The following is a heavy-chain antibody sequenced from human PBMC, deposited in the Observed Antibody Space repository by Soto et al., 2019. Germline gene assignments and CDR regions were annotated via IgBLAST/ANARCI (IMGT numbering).Heavy chain of an antibody. V-gene: IGHV1-2*04. J-gene: IGHJ6*02. D-gene: IGHD6-13*01. Sequence: QVQLVQSGAEVKKPGASVKVSCKASGYTFTDYYMHWVRQAPGQGLKWMGWINPNSGGTNYAQKFQGWVTMTRDTSISTAYMELSRLRSDDTAVYYSARGIAAAAARGMDVWGQGTTVTVSS. CDR2: INPNSGGT. CDR1: GYTFTDYY. CDR3: ARGIAAAAARGMDV.